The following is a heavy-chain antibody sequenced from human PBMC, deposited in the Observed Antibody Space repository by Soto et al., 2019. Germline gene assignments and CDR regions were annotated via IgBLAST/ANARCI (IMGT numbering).Heavy chain of an antibody. Sequence: ASVKVSCKASGYTFTTYGISWVRQAPGQGLEWMGWISPYNGTTKYAEKFQGEMTMTTDTATSTAYMDLRSLRSDDTAVYYCARDEERDTGLNFYSPPPGRAAGGKGTRVT. CDR1: GYTFTTYG. V-gene: IGHV1-18*04. J-gene: IGHJ6*03. D-gene: IGHD2-15*01. CDR3: ARDEERDTGLNFYSPPPGRAA. CDR2: ISPYNGTT.